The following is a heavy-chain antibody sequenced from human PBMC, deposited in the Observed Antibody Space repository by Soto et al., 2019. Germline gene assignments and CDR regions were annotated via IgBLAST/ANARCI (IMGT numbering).Heavy chain of an antibody. CDR2: IWYDGSNK. V-gene: IGHV3-33*01. Sequence: QVQLVESGGGVVQPGRSLRLSCAASGFTFSSYGMHWVRQAPGKGLEWVAVIWYDGSNKYNADSVKGRLTISRDNSKNTLSLQMNSLSAEDTAVYYCARDVGAARGYFDYWGQGTLVTVSS. D-gene: IGHD6-6*01. CDR3: ARDVGAARGYFDY. J-gene: IGHJ4*02. CDR1: GFTFSSYG.